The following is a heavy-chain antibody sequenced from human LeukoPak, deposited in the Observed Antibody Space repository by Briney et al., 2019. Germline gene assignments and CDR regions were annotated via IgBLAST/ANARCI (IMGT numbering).Heavy chain of an antibody. D-gene: IGHD5-12*01. J-gene: IGHJ5*02. Sequence: TGGSLRLSCAASGFTFSSYGMHWVRQAPGKGLEWVAVIRYDGSNKYYADSVKGRFTISRDNSKNTLYLQMNSLRAEDTAVYYCAIDDGGYDLKKYNWFDPWGQGTLVTVSS. V-gene: IGHV3-30*02. CDR3: AIDDGGYDLKKYNWFDP. CDR2: IRYDGSNK. CDR1: GFTFSSYG.